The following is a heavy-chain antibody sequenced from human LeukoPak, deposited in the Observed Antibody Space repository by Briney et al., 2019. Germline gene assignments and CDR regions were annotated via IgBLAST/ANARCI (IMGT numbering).Heavy chain of an antibody. V-gene: IGHV1-18*01. CDR3: ARGSSGRLEPNDY. Sequence: ASVKVSCKASGYTFTSYGISWVRQAPGQGLEWMGWISAYNGNTNYAQKFQGRVTMTRNTSISTAYMELSSLRSEDTAVYYCARGSSGRLEPNDYWGQGTLVTVSS. CDR2: ISAYNGNT. J-gene: IGHJ4*02. D-gene: IGHD3-10*01. CDR1: GYTFTSYG.